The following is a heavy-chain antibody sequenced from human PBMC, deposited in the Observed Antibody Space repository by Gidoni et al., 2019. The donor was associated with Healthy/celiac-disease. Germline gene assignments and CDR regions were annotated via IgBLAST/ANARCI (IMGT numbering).Heavy chain of an antibody. J-gene: IGHJ4*02. Sequence: EVQLLEPGGGLVQPGGSLRLSCAGSAFPFSSYAMRWFREAPGKGLEWVSAISVSGGSTYYADSVKGRFTISRDNSKNTLYLQMNSLRAEDTAVYYCAKDGDGYYDFWSGYPRVLFDYWGQGTLVTVSS. D-gene: IGHD3-3*01. CDR2: ISVSGGST. CDR1: AFPFSSYA. CDR3: AKDGDGYYDFWSGYPRVLFDY. V-gene: IGHV3-23*01.